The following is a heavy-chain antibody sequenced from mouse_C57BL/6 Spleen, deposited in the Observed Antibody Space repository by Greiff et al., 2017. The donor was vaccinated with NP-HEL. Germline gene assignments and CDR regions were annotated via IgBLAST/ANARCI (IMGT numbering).Heavy chain of an antibody. J-gene: IGHJ2*01. CDR2: IDPSDSYT. CDR1: GYTFTSYW. V-gene: IGHV1-59*01. Sequence: QVHVKQSGAELVRPGTSVKLSCKASGYTFTSYWMHWVKQRPGQGLEWIGVIDPSDSYTNYNQKFKGKATLTVDKSSSTAYMQLSSLTSEDSAVYYCARFRSYYFDYWGQGTTLTVSS. CDR3: ARFRSYYFDY.